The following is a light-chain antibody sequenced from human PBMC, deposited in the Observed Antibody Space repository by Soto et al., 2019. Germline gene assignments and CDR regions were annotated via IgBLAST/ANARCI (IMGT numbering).Light chain of an antibody. J-gene: IGKJ4*01. CDR3: QQYNTYPLT. CDR1: QSISPW. V-gene: IGKV1-5*03. CDR2: KAS. Sequence: DIQMTQSPSTLSASVGDSVTITCRASQSISPWLAWYQQKPGKAPTLLIYKASSLEGGVPSRSSGSGCGSDFNITISSLQPDDFATYYCQQYNTYPLTCGGGTTVEIK.